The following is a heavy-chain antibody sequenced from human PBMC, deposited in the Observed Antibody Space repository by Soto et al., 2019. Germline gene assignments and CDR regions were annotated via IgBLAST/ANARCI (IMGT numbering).Heavy chain of an antibody. CDR2: ISSSGSTI. CDR1: GFTFSSYE. CDR3: ASRGAEQQLAPLMDV. Sequence: HPGGSLRLSCAASGFTFSSYEMNWVRQAPGKGLEWVSYISSSGSTIYYADSVKGRFTISRDNAKNSLYLQMNSLRAEDTAVYYCASRGAEQQLAPLMDVWGQGTTVTVSS. D-gene: IGHD6-13*01. J-gene: IGHJ6*02. V-gene: IGHV3-48*03.